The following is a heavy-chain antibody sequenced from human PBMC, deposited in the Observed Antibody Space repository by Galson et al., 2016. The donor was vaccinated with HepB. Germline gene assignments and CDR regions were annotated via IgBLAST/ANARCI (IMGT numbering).Heavy chain of an antibody. CDR1: RFTVGNNY. CDR2: IYSGGTT. Sequence: SLRLSCAASRFTVGNNYMSWVRQAPGKGLEWVSLIYSGGTTHYADSVRGRFIISRDNSKNTLYLQMNSLRAEDTALYYCVLRWVWGQGTMVTVSS. D-gene: IGHD5-24*01. CDR3: VLRWV. V-gene: IGHV3-66*01. J-gene: IGHJ3*01.